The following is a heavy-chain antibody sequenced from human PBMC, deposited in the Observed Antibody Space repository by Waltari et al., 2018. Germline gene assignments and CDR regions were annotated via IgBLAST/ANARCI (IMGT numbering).Heavy chain of an antibody. J-gene: IGHJ6*03. V-gene: IGHV1-69*12. D-gene: IGHD3-3*01. CDR1: GGTFSSYA. CDR2: IIPIFCTA. Sequence: QVQLVQSGAEVKKPGSSVKVSCKASGGTFSSYALRRVRPAPGQGLDWMRGIIPIFCTANYAQKFQGRVTITADESTSTAYMELSSLRSEETAVYYCARSDDFWSGYRDYYYYYMDVWGKGTTVTVSS. CDR3: ARSDDFWSGYRDYYYYYMDV.